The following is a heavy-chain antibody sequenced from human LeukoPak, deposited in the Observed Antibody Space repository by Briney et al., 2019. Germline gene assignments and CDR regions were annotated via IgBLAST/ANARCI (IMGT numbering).Heavy chain of an antibody. V-gene: IGHV6-1*01. Sequence: SQTLSLTCAISGDSVSSNSAAWNWIRQSPSRGLEWLGRTYCRSKWYNDYAVSVKSRITINPDTSKNQFPLQLNSVTPEDTAVYYCARESYGSYSELSAFVDYWGQGTLVTVSS. CDR2: TYCRSKWYN. CDR3: ARESYGSYSELSAFVDY. J-gene: IGHJ4*02. D-gene: IGHD1-26*01. CDR1: GDSVSSNSAA.